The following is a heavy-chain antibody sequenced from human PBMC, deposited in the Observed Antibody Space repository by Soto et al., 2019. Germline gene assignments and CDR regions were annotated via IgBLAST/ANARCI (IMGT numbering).Heavy chain of an antibody. V-gene: IGHV4-59*08. CDR3: VRQGIGFLHGVVDV. Sequence: QVQVQQSGPGLVKPSETLSLTCTVSSGPSKSHNWGWIRQPPGRGLEWIGYVYDTWSTSYNPSLKRRVTVSADTSTNRIALTLRFVTAADAAVYYCVRQGIGFLHGVVDVWGQGTTVIVSS. CDR2: VYDTWST. J-gene: IGHJ6*01. CDR1: SGPSKSHN. D-gene: IGHD3-10*01.